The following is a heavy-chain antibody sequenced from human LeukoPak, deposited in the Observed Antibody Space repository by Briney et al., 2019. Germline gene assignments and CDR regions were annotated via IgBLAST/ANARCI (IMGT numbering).Heavy chain of an antibody. CDR2: IGTVFDT. CDR3: ARAGCSSCWYGFDH. V-gene: IGHV3-13*04. J-gene: IGHJ5*02. D-gene: IGHD6-19*01. Sequence: PGVSLTLSCAASGFTFSNYDMHWVRQAPGKGLEWVSFIGTVFDTSYPRSLKGRFTISRENAKNSVYLQMNSMRAGDTAVYYCARAGCSSCWYGFDHWGQGTLVTVSS. CDR1: GFTFSNYD.